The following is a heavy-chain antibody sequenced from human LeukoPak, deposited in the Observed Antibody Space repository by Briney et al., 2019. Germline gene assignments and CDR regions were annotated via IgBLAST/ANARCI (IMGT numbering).Heavy chain of an antibody. D-gene: IGHD6-19*01. CDR3: ATGCSSGVLDY. CDR2: INPSGGST. V-gene: IGHV1-46*01. J-gene: IGHJ4*02. CDR1: GYTFTSYY. Sequence: ASVKVSCKASGYTFTSYYMHWVREAPGQGLEWMGIINPSGGSTSYAQKFQGRVTMTRDMSTSTVYMELSSLRSEDTAVYYCATGCSSGVLDYWGQGTLVTVSS.